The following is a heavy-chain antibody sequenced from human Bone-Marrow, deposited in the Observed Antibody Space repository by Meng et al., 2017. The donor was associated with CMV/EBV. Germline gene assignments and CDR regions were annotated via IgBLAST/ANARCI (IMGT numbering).Heavy chain of an antibody. CDR2: INPKSGVT. CDR3: ARDLGVGAAGY. Sequence: ASVKVSCKASGHTFSDYFLHWVRQAPGQGLEWMGWINPKSGVTNYAQRFQDRVTMTTDTSIRTVYMDLSRLTSDDTAIFYCARDLGVGAAGYWGQGTLVTVSS. CDR1: GHTFSDYF. V-gene: IGHV1-2*02. J-gene: IGHJ4*01. D-gene: IGHD3-3*01.